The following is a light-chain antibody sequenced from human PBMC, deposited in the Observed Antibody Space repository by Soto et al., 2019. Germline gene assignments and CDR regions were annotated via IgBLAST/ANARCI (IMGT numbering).Light chain of an antibody. CDR1: QSVSSY. CDR3: QQYNSHLYT. J-gene: IGKJ2*01. Sequence: EIVLTQSPATLSLSPGERATLSCRASQSVSSYLAWYQQKPGQAPRLLIYDASNRAPGIPARFSGSGSGTDFTLTISSLEPEDFATYYCQQYNSHLYTFGQGTKLEI. V-gene: IGKV3-11*01. CDR2: DAS.